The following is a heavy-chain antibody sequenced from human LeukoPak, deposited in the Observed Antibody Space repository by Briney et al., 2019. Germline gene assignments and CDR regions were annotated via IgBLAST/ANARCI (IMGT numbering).Heavy chain of an antibody. J-gene: IGHJ2*01. D-gene: IGHD3-22*01. CDR3: AREGRYYYDSSGYRHWYFDL. CDR1: GFTFSDYY. V-gene: IGHV3-11*04. Sequence: GGSLRLSCAASGFTFSDYYMSWIRQAPGKGLEWVSYISSSGSTIYYADSVKGRFTISRDNAKNSLYLQMNSLRAEDTAVYYCAREGRYYYDSSGYRHWYFDLWGRGTLVTVSS. CDR2: ISSSGSTI.